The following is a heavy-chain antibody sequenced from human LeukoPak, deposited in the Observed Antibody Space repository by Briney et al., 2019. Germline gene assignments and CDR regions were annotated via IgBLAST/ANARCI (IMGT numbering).Heavy chain of an antibody. D-gene: IGHD3-16*02. CDR2: INPNSGGT. Sequence: PKASVKVSCKASGYTFTGYYMHWVRQAPGQGLEWMGRINPNSGGTNYAQKFQGRVTMTRDTSINTAYMELSRLRSDDTAVYYCARGGAYDYVWWSYRYFDHWGQGTLVTVSS. CDR3: ARGGAYDYVWWSYRYFDH. V-gene: IGHV1-2*06. J-gene: IGHJ4*02. CDR1: GYTFTGYY.